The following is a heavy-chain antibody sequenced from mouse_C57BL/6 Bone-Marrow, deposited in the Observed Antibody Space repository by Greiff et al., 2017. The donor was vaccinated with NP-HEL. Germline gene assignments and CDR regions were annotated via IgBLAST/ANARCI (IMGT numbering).Heavy chain of an antibody. V-gene: IGHV1-19*01. Sequence: EVQLQQSGPVLVKPGASVKMSCKASGYTFTDYYMNWVKQSHGKSLEWIGVINPYNGGTSYNQKFKGKATLTVDKSSSTAYMELNSLTSEDSAVYYCATCDGYWGWYFDVWGTGTTVTVSS. CDR1: GYTFTDYY. CDR2: INPYNGGT. D-gene: IGHD2-3*01. J-gene: IGHJ1*03. CDR3: ATCDGYWGWYFDV.